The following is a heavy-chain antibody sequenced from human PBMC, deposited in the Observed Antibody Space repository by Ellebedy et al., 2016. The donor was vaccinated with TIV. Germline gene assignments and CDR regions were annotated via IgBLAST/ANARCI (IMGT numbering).Heavy chain of an antibody. CDR1: GGTFSSYA. J-gene: IGHJ4*02. Sequence: SVKVSCXASGGTFSSYAISWVRQAPGQGLEWMGGIIPIFGTANYAQKFQGRVTMTTDTSTSTAYMELRSLRSDDTAVYYCARVRGWYYLSLDYWGQGTLVTVSS. D-gene: IGHD6-19*01. CDR3: ARVRGWYYLSLDY. CDR2: IIPIFGTA. V-gene: IGHV1-69*05.